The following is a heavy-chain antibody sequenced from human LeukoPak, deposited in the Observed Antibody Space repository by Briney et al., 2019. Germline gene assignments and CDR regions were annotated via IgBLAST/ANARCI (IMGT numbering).Heavy chain of an antibody. D-gene: IGHD3-22*01. CDR2: INHSGST. V-gene: IGHV4-34*01. Sequence: SETLSLTCAVYGGSFSGYYWSWIRQPPGKGLEWIGEINHSGSTNYNPSLKSRVTISVDTSKNQFSLKLSFVTAADTAVYYCARGGYYDSSGYYYWFDPWGQGTLVTVS. J-gene: IGHJ5*02. CDR3: ARGGYYDSSGYYYWFDP. CDR1: GGSFSGYY.